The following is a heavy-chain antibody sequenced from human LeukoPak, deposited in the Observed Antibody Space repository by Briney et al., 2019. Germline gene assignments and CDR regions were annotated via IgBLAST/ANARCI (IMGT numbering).Heavy chain of an antibody. D-gene: IGHD2-15*01. CDR2: ISSSSSTM. Sequence: GGSLRLSCAASGFTFSSYSMNWVRQAPGKGLEWVSYISSSSSTMYYADSVKGRFTISRDNAKNSLYLQMNSLRAEDTAVYYCAGVVAATQGFDYWGQGTLVTVSS. J-gene: IGHJ4*02. CDR3: AGVVAATQGFDY. V-gene: IGHV3-48*01. CDR1: GFTFSSYS.